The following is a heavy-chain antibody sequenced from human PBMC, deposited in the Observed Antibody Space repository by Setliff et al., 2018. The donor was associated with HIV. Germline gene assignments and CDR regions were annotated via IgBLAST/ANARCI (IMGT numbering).Heavy chain of an antibody. CDR2: IYYSGSI. CDR3: AKKGNGDYHFDY. CDR1: GYSISSGYY. J-gene: IGHJ4*02. D-gene: IGHD4-17*01. Sequence: SENLSLTCTVSGYSISSGYYWGWIRQPPGKGLEWIGSIYYSGSIYYNPSLKSRVTMSVDTSKNQFSLKLSSVTAVDTAVYYCAKKGNGDYHFDYWGQGTLVTVSS. V-gene: IGHV4-38-2*02.